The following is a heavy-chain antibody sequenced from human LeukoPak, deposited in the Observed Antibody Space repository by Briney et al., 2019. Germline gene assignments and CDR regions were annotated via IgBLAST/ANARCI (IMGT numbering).Heavy chain of an antibody. Sequence: GGSLGLSCAASGFTFSSYWMSWVRQAPGKGLEWVANIKQDGSEKYYVDSVKGRFTISRDNAKNSLYLQMNSLRAEDTAVYYCATMPRVVVVAATPFDPWGQGTLVTVSS. CDR2: IKQDGSEK. D-gene: IGHD2-15*01. CDR1: GFTFSSYW. J-gene: IGHJ5*02. CDR3: ATMPRVVVVAATPFDP. V-gene: IGHV3-7*01.